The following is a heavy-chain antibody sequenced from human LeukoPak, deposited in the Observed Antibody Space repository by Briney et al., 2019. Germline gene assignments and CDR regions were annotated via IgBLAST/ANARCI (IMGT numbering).Heavy chain of an antibody. CDR3: ARHQGSNYGLDV. D-gene: IGHD6-13*01. CDR2: TYPGDSDT. Sequence: GESLQISCKGSGYIFTNYWIAWVRQLPGKGLEWLGITYPGDSDTRYSPSFQGQVTISADKSISTAYLQWSSLEASDTAMYYCARHQGSNYGLDVWGQGTTVTVSS. V-gene: IGHV5-51*01. J-gene: IGHJ6*02. CDR1: GYIFTNYW.